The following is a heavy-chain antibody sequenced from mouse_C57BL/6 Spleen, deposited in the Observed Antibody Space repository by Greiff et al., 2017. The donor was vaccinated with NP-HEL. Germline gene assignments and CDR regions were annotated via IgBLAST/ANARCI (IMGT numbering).Heavy chain of an antibody. CDR2: IDPSDSYT. CDR1: GYTFTSYW. CDR3: ARRPPYGYYFDY. Sequence: QVQLQQPGAELVMPGASVKLSCKASGYTFTSYWMHWMKQSPGQGLEWIGEIDPSDSYTNYNQKFKGKSTLTVDKSSSTAYMQLSSLTSEDSAVYYCARRPPYGYYFDYWGQGTTLTVSS. D-gene: IGHD2-2*01. J-gene: IGHJ2*01. V-gene: IGHV1-69*01.